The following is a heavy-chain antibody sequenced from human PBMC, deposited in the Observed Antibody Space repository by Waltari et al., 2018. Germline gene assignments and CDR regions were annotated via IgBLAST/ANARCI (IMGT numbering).Heavy chain of an antibody. Sequence: GESGAEVKKPGASVKVSCKASGYTFTSYAMHWVRQAPGQRLEWMGWINAGNGNTKYSQKFQGRVTITRDTSASTAYMELSSLRSEDTAVYYCARGYYDSSGVDAFDNWGQGTMVTVSS. D-gene: IGHD3-22*01. CDR3: ARGYYDSSGVDAFDN. CDR1: GYTFTSYA. J-gene: IGHJ3*02. CDR2: INAGNGNT. V-gene: IGHV1-3*01.